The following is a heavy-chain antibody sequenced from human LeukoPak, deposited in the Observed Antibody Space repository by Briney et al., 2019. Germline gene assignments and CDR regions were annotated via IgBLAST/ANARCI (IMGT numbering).Heavy chain of an antibody. D-gene: IGHD6-6*01. Sequence: ASVKVSCKASGYTFPSYFMHRVRQAPGQGLEWMGIINPTGGSTTYAQKFQGRVTTTRDTSTSTVYMELSSLRSDDTAVYYCARTAARRFDYWGQGTLVTVSS. CDR1: GYTFPSYF. J-gene: IGHJ4*02. CDR2: INPTGGST. V-gene: IGHV1-46*01. CDR3: ARTAARRFDY.